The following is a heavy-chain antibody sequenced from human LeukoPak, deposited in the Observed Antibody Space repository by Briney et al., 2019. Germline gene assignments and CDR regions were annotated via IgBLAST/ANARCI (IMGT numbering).Heavy chain of an antibody. Sequence: GGSLRLSCAASGFTFSSYEMNWVRQAPGKGLEWVSYISSSGSTIYYADSVKGRFTISRDNAKNSLYLQMNSLRAEDTAVYYCARRVVTATDDAFDIWGQGTMVTVSS. CDR3: ARRVVTATDDAFDI. V-gene: IGHV3-48*03. CDR2: ISSSGSTI. D-gene: IGHD2-21*02. CDR1: GFTFSSYE. J-gene: IGHJ3*02.